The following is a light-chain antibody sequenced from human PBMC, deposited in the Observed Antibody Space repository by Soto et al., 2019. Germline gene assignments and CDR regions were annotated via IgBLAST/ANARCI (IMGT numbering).Light chain of an antibody. V-gene: IGLV2-11*01. CDR1: SSDVGNYNF. J-gene: IGLJ3*02. Sequence: QSVLTQPRSVSGSPGQSVTISCTGASSDVGNYNFVSWYQQHPGKAPKVMIYDVNKRPSGVPDRFSGSKSGNTASLTISGLQAEDEADYYCCSYAGSYTWVFGGGTKVTVL. CDR2: DVN. CDR3: CSYAGSYTWV.